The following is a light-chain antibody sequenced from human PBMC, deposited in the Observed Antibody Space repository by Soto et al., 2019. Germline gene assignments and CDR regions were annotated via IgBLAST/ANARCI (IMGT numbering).Light chain of an antibody. CDR1: SSDVGGYNY. V-gene: IGLV2-11*01. Sequence: QSALTQPRSVSGSPGQSVTISCTGTSSDVGGYNYVSWYQQHPGKAPKLMIYDVSKRPSGVPDRFSGSKSGNPASLTISGLQAEDEADYYCCSYAGSYTLEVFGGGTKLTVL. CDR3: CSYAGSYTLEV. J-gene: IGLJ3*02. CDR2: DVS.